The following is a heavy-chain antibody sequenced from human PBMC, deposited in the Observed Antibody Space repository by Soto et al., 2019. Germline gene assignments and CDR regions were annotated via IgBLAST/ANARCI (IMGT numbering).Heavy chain of an antibody. CDR3: GRVATTGTTHYYYDGVDV. Sequence: QVQLVESGGGVVQPGRSLRLSCAASGFTFSSYAMHWVRQAPGKGLERVAVISYDGSRKYYADSVKGRLIISRDNYENTLYLQMNSLRAEDTAVYYCGRVATTGTTHYYYDGVDVWGQRTKVTASS. J-gene: IGHJ6*01. D-gene: IGHD1-1*01. V-gene: IGHV3-30-3*01. CDR2: ISYDGSRK. CDR1: GFTFSSYA.